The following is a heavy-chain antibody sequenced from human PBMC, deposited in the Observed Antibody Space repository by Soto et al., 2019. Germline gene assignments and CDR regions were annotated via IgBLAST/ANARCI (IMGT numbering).Heavy chain of an antibody. Sequence: EVHLVESGGGLVKPGGSLRLSCAASGFTFSNAWMTWVRQPPGKGLEWVGQIKSEPDGGTIDYATPVKGRFTISRDDSKNTLYLQMNNLNTEDTGVYYCTTSWEWEKLYFVYWGQGTLVTVSS. CDR1: GFTFSNAW. J-gene: IGHJ4*02. CDR2: IKSEPDGGTI. V-gene: IGHV3-15*05. CDR3: TTSWEWEKLYFVY. D-gene: IGHD1-26*01.